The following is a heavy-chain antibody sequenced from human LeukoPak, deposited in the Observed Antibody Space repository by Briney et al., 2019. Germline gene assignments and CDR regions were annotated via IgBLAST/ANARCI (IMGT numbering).Heavy chain of an antibody. J-gene: IGHJ4*02. CDR2: IYHSGST. V-gene: IGHV4-38-2*02. Sequence: PSETLSLTCAVSGYSISSGSYWGWIRQPPGKGLEWIGNIYHSGSTFYNPSLESRVTVSVDTSKNQFSLKLSSVTAADTAIYYCARDTGGYDFWGQGTLVTVSS. CDR3: ARDTGGYDF. CDR1: GYSISSGSY. D-gene: IGHD1-26*01.